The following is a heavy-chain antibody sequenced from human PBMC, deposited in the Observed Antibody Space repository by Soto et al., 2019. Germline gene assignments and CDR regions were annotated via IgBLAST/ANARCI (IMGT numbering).Heavy chain of an antibody. CDR1: GASISSYY. V-gene: IGHV4-59*08. CDR2: IYYSGST. Sequence: PSETLSLTCTVSGASISSYYWSWIRQPPGKGLEWIGYIYYSGSTNYNPSLKSRVTISVDTSKNQFSLRLSSVTAADTAVYHCAGQMFIGGMDVWGQGTTVTVSS. CDR3: AGQMFIGGMDV. D-gene: IGHD2-15*01. J-gene: IGHJ6*02.